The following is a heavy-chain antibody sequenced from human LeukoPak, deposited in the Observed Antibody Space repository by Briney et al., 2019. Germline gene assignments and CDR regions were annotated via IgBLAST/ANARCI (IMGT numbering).Heavy chain of an antibody. V-gene: IGHV1-2*02. CDR1: GYTFTGYY. Sequence: GASVKVSCKASGYTFTGYYMHWVRQAPGQGLEWMGWINPNSGGTNYAQKFQGRVTMTRDTSISTAYMELSRLGSDDTAVYYCARGPTGYSYYYYYGMDVWGQGTTVTVSS. CDR3: ARGPTGYSYYYYYGMDV. CDR2: INPNSGGT. J-gene: IGHJ6*02. D-gene: IGHD3-9*01.